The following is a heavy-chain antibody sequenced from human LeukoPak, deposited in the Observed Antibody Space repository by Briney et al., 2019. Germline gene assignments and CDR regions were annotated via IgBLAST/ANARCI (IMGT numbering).Heavy chain of an antibody. D-gene: IGHD5-18*01. CDR1: GGSISSSSAY. CDR2: IYYSKNT. CDR3: VSPPGFSYGYFPY. Sequence: SETLSLTCTVSGGSISSSSAYWGWIRQPPGKGLEWIGSIYYSKNTYYNPSLKSRVTISADTSKNQFSLTLGSVSATDTAVYYCVSPPGFSYGYFPYSGQGTLVTVSS. J-gene: IGHJ4*02. V-gene: IGHV4-39*01.